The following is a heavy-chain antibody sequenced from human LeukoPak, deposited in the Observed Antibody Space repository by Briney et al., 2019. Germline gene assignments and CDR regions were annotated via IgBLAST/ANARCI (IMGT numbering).Heavy chain of an antibody. D-gene: IGHD4-17*01. CDR3: AKDPRMTTVTTGDY. Sequence: GGSLRLSCAASGFTFSDYWMHWVRQAPGKGLVWVSRINSDASSTNYADSVKGRFTISRDNAKNTLYLQMNSLRAEDTAVYYCAKDPRMTTVTTGDYWGQGTLVTVSS. CDR1: GFTFSDYW. CDR2: INSDASST. V-gene: IGHV3-74*01. J-gene: IGHJ4*02.